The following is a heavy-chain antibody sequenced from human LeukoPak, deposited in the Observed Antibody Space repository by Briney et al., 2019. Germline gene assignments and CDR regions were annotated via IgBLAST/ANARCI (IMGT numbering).Heavy chain of an antibody. CDR2: ISAYNGNT. CDR1: GYTFTSYG. V-gene: IGHV1-18*01. D-gene: IGHD3-22*01. CDR3: ARAQNYYDSSGLGY. Sequence: ASVKVSCKASGYTFTSYGISWVRQAPGQGLEWMGWISAYNGNTNYAQKLQGRVTMTTDTSTSTAYMELRSLRSDDTAVYYCARAQNYYDSSGLGYWGQGTLVTVSS. J-gene: IGHJ4*02.